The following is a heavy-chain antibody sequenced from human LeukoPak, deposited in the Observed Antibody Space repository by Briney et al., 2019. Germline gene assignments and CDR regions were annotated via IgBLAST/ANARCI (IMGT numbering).Heavy chain of an antibody. D-gene: IGHD3-10*01. CDR3: AKLGELLYFYFDY. J-gene: IGHJ4*02. CDR2: IWYDGSNK. Sequence: PGGSLRLSCAASGFTFSSYGMHWVRQAPGKGLEWVAVIWYDGSNKYYADSVKGRFTISRDNSKNTLYLQMNSLRAEDTAVYYCAKLGELLYFYFDYWGQGTLVTVSS. CDR1: GFTFSSYG. V-gene: IGHV3-33*06.